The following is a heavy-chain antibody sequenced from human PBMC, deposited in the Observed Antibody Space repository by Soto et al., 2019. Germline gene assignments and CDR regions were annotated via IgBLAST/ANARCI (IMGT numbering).Heavy chain of an antibody. Sequence: EVQLVETGGGLIQPGGSLRLSCAASGFAVSSKFMSWVRQAPGKGLEWVSLIFRGGTTHYTASVKGRFTISRDNSKNSQHLQMNGLSAEDGALYYCASGDPDDIVAEDFEAWGQGAVVTVSS. D-gene: IGHD5-12*01. CDR3: ASGDPDDIVAEDFEA. CDR2: IFRGGTT. CDR1: GFAVSSKF. V-gene: IGHV3-53*02. J-gene: IGHJ3*01.